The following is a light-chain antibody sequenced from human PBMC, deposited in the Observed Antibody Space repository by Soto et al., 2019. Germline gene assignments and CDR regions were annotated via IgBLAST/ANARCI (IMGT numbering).Light chain of an antibody. CDR2: EVT. V-gene: IGLV2-14*01. J-gene: IGLJ1*01. CDR3: SSYTTSNTPFV. Sequence: QSALTQPASVSGSPGQSITISCTGTSGDVGGFNYVSWYQHHPDKAPKLIIYEVTNRPSGVSNRFSGSKSGNTASLTISGLQAEDEADYYCSSYTTSNTPFVFGTGTQLTVL. CDR1: SGDVGGFNY.